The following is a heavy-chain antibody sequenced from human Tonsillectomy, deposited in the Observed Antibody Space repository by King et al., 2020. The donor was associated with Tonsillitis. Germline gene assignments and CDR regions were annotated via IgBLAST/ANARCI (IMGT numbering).Heavy chain of an antibody. CDR3: ARDPHNPADCGCDCYPLDY. J-gene: IGHJ4*02. D-gene: IGHD2-21*02. Sequence: QLVQSGAEVKKPGASVKVSCKASGYTFTSYYMHWVRQAPGQGLEWMGIINPSGGSTSYAQKFQGRVTMTRDTSTSTVYMELSSLRSEDTAVYYCARDPHNPADCGCDCYPLDYWGQGTLVTVSS. V-gene: IGHV1-46*03. CDR1: GYTFTSYY. CDR2: INPSGGST.